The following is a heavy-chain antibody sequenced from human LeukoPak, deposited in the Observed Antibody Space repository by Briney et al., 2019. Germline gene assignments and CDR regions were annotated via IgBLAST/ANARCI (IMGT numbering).Heavy chain of an antibody. V-gene: IGHV3-7*01. CDR3: AREAGTVTKRGYYMDV. D-gene: IGHD4-17*01. J-gene: IGHJ6*03. Sequence: QPGGSLRLSCAASGFTFSSYEMNWVRQAPGKGLEWVANIKQDGSEKYYVDSVKGRFTISRDNAKNSLYLQMNSLRAEDTAVYYCAREAGTVTKRGYYMDVWGKGTTVTISS. CDR2: IKQDGSEK. CDR1: GFTFSSYE.